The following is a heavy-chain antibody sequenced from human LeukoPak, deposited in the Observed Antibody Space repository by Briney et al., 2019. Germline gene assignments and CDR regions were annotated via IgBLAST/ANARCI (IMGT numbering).Heavy chain of an antibody. J-gene: IGHJ4*02. CDR3: ARVIGDAVY. Sequence: PGRSLRLSCAASGFTFSSYGMHWVRQAPGKGLEWVAVISYDGSNKYYADSVKGRFTISRDNSKNTLYLQMNSLRAEDTAVYYCARVIGDAVYWGQGTLVTVSS. V-gene: IGHV3-30*03. CDR2: ISYDGSNK. CDR1: GFTFSSYG. D-gene: IGHD1-26*01.